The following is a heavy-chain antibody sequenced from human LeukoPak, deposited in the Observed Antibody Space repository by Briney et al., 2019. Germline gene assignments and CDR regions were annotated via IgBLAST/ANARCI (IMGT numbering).Heavy chain of an antibody. D-gene: IGHD3-3*01. CDR2: ISYDGSNK. CDR3: ASGVQGDAFDI. V-gene: IGHV3-30-3*01. CDR1: GFTFSSYA. J-gene: IGHJ3*02. Sequence: GGSLRLSCAASGFTFSSYAMHWVRQAPGKGLEWVAVISYDGSNKYYADSVKGRFTISRDNSKNTLYLQMNSLRAEDTAVYYCASGVQGDAFDIWGQGTMVTVSS.